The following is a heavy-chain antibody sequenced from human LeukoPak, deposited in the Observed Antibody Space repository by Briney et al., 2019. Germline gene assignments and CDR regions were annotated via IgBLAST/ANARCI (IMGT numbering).Heavy chain of an antibody. CDR3: ARVYGDYVWWFDP. Sequence: ASVKVSCKASGYTFTSYYMHWVRQAPGQGLEWMGIINPSGGSTSYAQKSQGRVTMTRDTSTSTVYMELSSLRSEDTAAYYCARVYGDYVWWFDPWGQGTLVTVSS. CDR2: INPSGGST. V-gene: IGHV1-46*01. J-gene: IGHJ5*02. CDR1: GYTFTSYY. D-gene: IGHD4-17*01.